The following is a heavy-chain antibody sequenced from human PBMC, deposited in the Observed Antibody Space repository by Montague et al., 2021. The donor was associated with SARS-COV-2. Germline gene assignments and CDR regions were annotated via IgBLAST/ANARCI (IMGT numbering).Heavy chain of an antibody. D-gene: IGHD6-13*01. CDR1: GFSLSTSGMC. V-gene: IGHV2-70*11. CDR2: IDWDDDK. J-gene: IGHJ4*02. Sequence: PALVKPTQTLALTCTFSGFSLSTSGMCVSWIRQPPGKTLEWLARIDWDDDKYYSTSLKTRLTISKDTSKNQVVLTMTNMDPVDTATYYCAREIAAAGPALDYWGQGTLVTVSS. CDR3: AREIAAAGPALDY.